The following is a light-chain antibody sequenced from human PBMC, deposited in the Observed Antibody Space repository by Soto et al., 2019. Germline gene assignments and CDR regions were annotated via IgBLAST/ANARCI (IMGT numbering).Light chain of an antibody. CDR3: QQYGSSGT. V-gene: IGKV3-20*01. CDR1: QIVSSNY. J-gene: IGKJ1*01. Sequence: EMVLTQSPGTLSLSPVERATLSCRASQIVSSNYLAWYQQKPGQAPRLIIYGASSRATGIPDRFSGSGSGTDFTLTISRLEPEDFAVYYCQQYGSSGTFGQGTKVDIK. CDR2: GAS.